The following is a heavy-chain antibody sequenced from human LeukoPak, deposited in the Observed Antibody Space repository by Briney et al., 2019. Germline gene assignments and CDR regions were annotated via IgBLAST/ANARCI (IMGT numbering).Heavy chain of an antibody. CDR3: ARDLLGYSSSWGSDY. CDR2: INPNSGGT. J-gene: IGHJ4*02. D-gene: IGHD6-13*01. CDR1: GYTFSGYY. Sequence: ASVKVSCKASGYTFSGYYIHWVRQAPGQGLEWMGWINPNSGGTNYAQKFQGRVTMTRDTSISTAYMELSRLRSDDTAVYYCARDLLGYSSSWGSDYWGQGTLVTVSS. V-gene: IGHV1-2*02.